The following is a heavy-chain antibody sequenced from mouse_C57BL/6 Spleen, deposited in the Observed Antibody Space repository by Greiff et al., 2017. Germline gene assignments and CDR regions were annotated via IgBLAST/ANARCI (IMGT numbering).Heavy chain of an antibody. V-gene: IGHV1-55*01. CDR2: IYPGRGST. CDR1: GYTFTSYW. Sequence: VQLQESGAELVKPGASVTMSCKASGYTFTSYWINWVKQRPGQGLEWIGDIYPGRGSTNYNAKFKSKATLTVDTSSSTAYMQLSSLTSEDSSVFYCARDYYCYHFDYCGQGTTLTVSS. J-gene: IGHJ2*01. D-gene: IGHD2-12*01. CDR3: ARDYYCYHFDY.